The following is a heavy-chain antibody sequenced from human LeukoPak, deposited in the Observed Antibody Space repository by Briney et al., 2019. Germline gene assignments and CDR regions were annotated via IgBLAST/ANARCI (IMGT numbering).Heavy chain of an antibody. CDR2: INPDGAT. Sequence: ASVKISCKASGFTFTDHYIHWVRQAPGQGLEWMGWINPDGATNYEQKFQGRVTMTRDTSISTAYMELSRLRSDDTAVYYCARGDRIQLWLLYYFDYWGQGTLVTVSS. D-gene: IGHD5-18*01. CDR3: ARGDRIQLWLLYYFDY. CDR1: GFTFTDHY. J-gene: IGHJ4*02. V-gene: IGHV1-2*02.